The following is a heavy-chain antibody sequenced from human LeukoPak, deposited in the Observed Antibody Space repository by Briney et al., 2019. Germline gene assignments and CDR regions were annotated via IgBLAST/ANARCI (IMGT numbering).Heavy chain of an antibody. CDR3: ARDRSMDSSGYYSY. V-gene: IGHV4-34*01. Sequence: SETLSLTCAVNGGSFSDYYWSWIRQPPGKGLEWIGEINHSGSTNYNPSLKSRVTISVDTSKNQFSLKLSSVTAADTAVYYCARDRSMDSSGYYSYWGQGTLVTVSS. J-gene: IGHJ4*02. CDR2: INHSGST. CDR1: GGSFSDYY. D-gene: IGHD3-22*01.